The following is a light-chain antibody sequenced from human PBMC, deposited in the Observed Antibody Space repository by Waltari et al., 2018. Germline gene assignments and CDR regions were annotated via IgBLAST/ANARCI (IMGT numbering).Light chain of an antibody. Sequence: QSALTQPASVSGSPGQSVTISCTGTSSDIGGYNYVSWYKQDPGKAPKLMIYEVINRPSGVAHRFSGSKSANTASLTISGLQAEDEGDYYCSSFTTTSTVIFGGGTRLTVL. CDR2: EVI. V-gene: IGLV2-14*01. CDR3: SSFTTTSTVI. J-gene: IGLJ2*01. CDR1: SSDIGGYNY.